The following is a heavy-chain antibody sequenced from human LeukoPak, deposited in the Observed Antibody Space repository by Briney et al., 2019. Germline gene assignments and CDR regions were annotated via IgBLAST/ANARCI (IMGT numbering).Heavy chain of an antibody. Sequence: SETLSLTCTVSGGSISSSSYYWGWIRQPPGKGLEWIGSIYYSGSTYYNPSLKSRVTISVDTSKNQFSLKLSFVTAADTAVYYCARNIAAAGPRYYYYYYMDVWGKGTTVTISS. J-gene: IGHJ6*03. CDR1: GGSISSSSYY. D-gene: IGHD6-13*01. CDR3: ARNIAAAGPRYYYYYYMDV. CDR2: IYYSGST. V-gene: IGHV4-39*07.